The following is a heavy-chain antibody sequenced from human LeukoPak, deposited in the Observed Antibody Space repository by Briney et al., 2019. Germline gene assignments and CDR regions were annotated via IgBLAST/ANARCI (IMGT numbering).Heavy chain of an antibody. Sequence: GGSLRLSCAASGFTVSSNYMSWVRQAPGKGLEWVSVIYSGGSTYYADSVKGRFTIPRDNSKNTLYLQMNSLRAEDTAVYYCARSLNYYDSSGYFEEPPDYWGQGTLVTVSS. J-gene: IGHJ4*02. V-gene: IGHV3-53*01. CDR2: IYSGGST. CDR3: ARSLNYYDSSGYFEEPPDY. CDR1: GFTVSSNY. D-gene: IGHD3-22*01.